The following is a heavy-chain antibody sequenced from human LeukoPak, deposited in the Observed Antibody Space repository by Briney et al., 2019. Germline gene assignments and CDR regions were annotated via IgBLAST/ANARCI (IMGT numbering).Heavy chain of an antibody. CDR3: AAMATIGFAY. CDR2: IYYSGST. Sequence: SETLSLTCTVSGGSISSYYWSWIRQPPGKGLEWIGYIYYSGSTNYNPSLKSRVTISVDTPKNQFSLKLSSVTAADTAVYYCAAMATIGFAYWGQGTLVTVSS. CDR1: GGSISSYY. V-gene: IGHV4-59*01. J-gene: IGHJ4*02. D-gene: IGHD5-24*01.